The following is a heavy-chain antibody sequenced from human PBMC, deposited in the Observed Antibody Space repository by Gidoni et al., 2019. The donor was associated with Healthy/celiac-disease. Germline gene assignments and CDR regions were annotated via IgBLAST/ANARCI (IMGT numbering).Heavy chain of an antibody. D-gene: IGHD6-19*01. J-gene: IGHJ5*02. CDR1: GGSFSGYY. CDR2: INHSGST. V-gene: IGHV4-34*01. CDR3: ARLGAHLYRGSGWSVTSLRWFDP. Sequence: QVQLQQWGAGLLKPSETLSLTCAVYGGSFSGYYWSWIRQPPGKGLEWIGEINHSGSTNYNPSLKSRVTISVDTSKNQFSLKLSSVTAADTAVYYCARLGAHLYRGSGWSVTSLRWFDPWGQGTLVTVSS.